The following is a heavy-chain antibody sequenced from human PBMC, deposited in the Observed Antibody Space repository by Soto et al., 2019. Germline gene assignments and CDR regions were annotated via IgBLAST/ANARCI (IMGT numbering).Heavy chain of an antibody. J-gene: IGHJ6*02. CDR2: ISYEGSYK. CDR3: AKEISSWNYRDYYYGMDV. V-gene: IGHV3-30*18. D-gene: IGHD1-7*01. Sequence: GGSLRLSCAASGFTFSSYGMHWVRQAPGKGLEWVAVISYEGSYKKYADSVKGRFTISRDNSKNTLYLQMNSLRAEDTTVYYCAKEISSWNYRDYYYGMDVWGQGTTVTVSS. CDR1: GFTFSSYG.